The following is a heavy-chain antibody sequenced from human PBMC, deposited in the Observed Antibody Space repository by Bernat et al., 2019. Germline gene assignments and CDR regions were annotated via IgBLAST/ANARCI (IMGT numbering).Heavy chain of an antibody. Sequence: EVQLMESGGGLVQPGGSLRLSCAASGFTFSNHAMNWVRQAPGKGLEWVSGSSGNGIATYYADYVKGRFTSSRDKSKNTMYLQLNSLRAEDTAVYYCAKSATGTTFGSHYWGQGTLVTVSS. V-gene: IGHV3-23*01. CDR1: GFTFSNHA. D-gene: IGHD1-7*01. CDR3: AKSATGTTFGSHY. CDR2: SSGNGIAT. J-gene: IGHJ4*02.